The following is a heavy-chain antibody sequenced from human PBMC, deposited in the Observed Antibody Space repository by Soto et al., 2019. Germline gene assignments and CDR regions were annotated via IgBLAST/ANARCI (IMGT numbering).Heavy chain of an antibody. D-gene: IGHD3-9*01. V-gene: IGHV3-30-3*01. Sequence: GGSLRLSCAASGFTFSSYAMHWVRQAPGKGLEWVAVISYDGSNKYYADSVKGRFTISRDNSKNTLYLQMNSLRAEDTAVYYCARGQYDILTGPGYWGQGTLVTVSS. CDR1: GFTFSSYA. CDR3: ARGQYDILTGPGY. CDR2: ISYDGSNK. J-gene: IGHJ4*02.